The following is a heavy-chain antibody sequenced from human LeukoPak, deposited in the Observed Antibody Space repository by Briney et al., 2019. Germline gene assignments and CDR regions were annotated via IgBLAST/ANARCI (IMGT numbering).Heavy chain of an antibody. D-gene: IGHD1-1*01. J-gene: IGHJ4*02. V-gene: IGHV4-59*11. Sequence: SETLSLTCTVSGGSISSHYWSWIRQPPGKGLEWIGYIYYSGSTNYNPSFKSRVTISVDTSKNQFSLKLSSVTAADTAVYYCARESYNWNTRAFDYWGQGTLVTVSS. CDR2: IYYSGST. CDR1: GGSISSHY. CDR3: ARESYNWNTRAFDY.